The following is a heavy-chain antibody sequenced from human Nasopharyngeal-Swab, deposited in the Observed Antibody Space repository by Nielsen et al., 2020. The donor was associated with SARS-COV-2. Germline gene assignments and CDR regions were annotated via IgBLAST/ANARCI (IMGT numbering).Heavy chain of an antibody. CDR2: INPSGGST. Sequence: ASVKVSCKASGYTFTSYYMHWVRQAPGQGLEWMGIINPSGGSTSYAQKFQGRVAMTRDTSTSTVYMELSSLRSEDTAVYYCARGGWLLGNPTDLDYWGQGTLVTVSS. D-gene: IGHD5-12*01. CDR3: ARGGWLLGNPTDLDY. CDR1: GYTFTSYY. V-gene: IGHV1-46*01. J-gene: IGHJ4*02.